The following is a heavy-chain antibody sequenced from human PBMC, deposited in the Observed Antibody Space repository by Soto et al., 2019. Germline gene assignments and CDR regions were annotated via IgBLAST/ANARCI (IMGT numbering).Heavy chain of an antibody. J-gene: IGHJ4*02. CDR1: GFTFSSYW. V-gene: IGHV3-7*03. CDR2: IKGDGSEK. Sequence: GGSLRLSCAASGFTFSSYWINWVRQAPGKGLEWVANIKGDGSEKSYVDSVKGRFTISRDNAKNSLYLQMSSLRYEDTAVYYCTRGRNSGDGYNGGGYWGQGTLVTVSS. CDR3: TRGRNSGDGYNGGGY. D-gene: IGHD1-1*01.